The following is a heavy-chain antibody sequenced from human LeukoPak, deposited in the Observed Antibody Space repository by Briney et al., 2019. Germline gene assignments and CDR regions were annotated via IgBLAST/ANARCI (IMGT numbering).Heavy chain of an antibody. CDR2: IYYSGST. Sequence: SETLSLTCTVSGGSISSHYWSWIRQPPGKGLEWIGYIYYSGSTNYNPSLKSRVTTSVDTSKNQFSLKLSSVTAADTAVYYCARAPFVYYDFWSGYYTGRFGWFDPWGQGTLVTVSS. CDR3: ARAPFVYYDFWSGYYTGRFGWFDP. CDR1: GGSISSHY. V-gene: IGHV4-59*11. J-gene: IGHJ5*02. D-gene: IGHD3-3*01.